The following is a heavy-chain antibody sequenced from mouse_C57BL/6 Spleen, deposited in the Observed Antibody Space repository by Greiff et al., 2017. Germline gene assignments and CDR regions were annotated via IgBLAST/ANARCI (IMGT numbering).Heavy chain of an antibody. CDR3: ARGDTVVAFDY. D-gene: IGHD1-1*01. Sequence: EVQLQQSGPVLVKPGASVKMSCKASGYTFTDYYMNWVKQSHGKSLEWIGVINPYNGGTSYNQKFKGKATLTVDKSSSTAYMELNSLTSEDSAVYYCARGDTVVAFDYWGQGTTLTVSS. CDR2: INPYNGGT. CDR1: GYTFTDYY. V-gene: IGHV1-19*01. J-gene: IGHJ2*01.